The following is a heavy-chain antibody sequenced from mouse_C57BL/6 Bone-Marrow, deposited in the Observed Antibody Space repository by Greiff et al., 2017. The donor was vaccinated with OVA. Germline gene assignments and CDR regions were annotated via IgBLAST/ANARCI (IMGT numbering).Heavy chain of an antibody. CDR3: AREGNDGYYFDY. J-gene: IGHJ2*01. D-gene: IGHD2-3*01. V-gene: IGHV5-16*01. CDR1: GFTFSDYY. CDR2: INYDGSST. Sequence: DVHLVESEGGLVQPGSSMKLSCTASGFTFSDYYMAWVRQVPEKGLEWVANINYDGSSTYYLDSLKSRFIISRDNAKNILYLQMSSLKSEDTATYYCAREGNDGYYFDYWGQGTTLTVSS.